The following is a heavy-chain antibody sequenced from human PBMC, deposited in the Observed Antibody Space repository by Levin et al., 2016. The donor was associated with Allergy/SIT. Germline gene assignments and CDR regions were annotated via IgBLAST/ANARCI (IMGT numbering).Heavy chain of an antibody. CDR3: AKSAYCISKCSGLDV. V-gene: IGHV3-23*01. Sequence: WIRQPPGKGLEWVSSIGGGGVDTYYADSVMGRFTISRDNSKNTLYLQMNSLRVEDTAAYYCAKSAYCISKCSGLDVWGQGTTVTVSS. D-gene: IGHD2-2*01. J-gene: IGHJ6*02. CDR2: IGGGGVDT.